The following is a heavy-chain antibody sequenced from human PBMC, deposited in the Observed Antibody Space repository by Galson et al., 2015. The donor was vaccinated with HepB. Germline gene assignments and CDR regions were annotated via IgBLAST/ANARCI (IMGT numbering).Heavy chain of an antibody. CDR3: ARGQVTVTL. D-gene: IGHD4-17*01. Sequence: SETLSLTCAVYGGSFSGYYWSWIRQPPGKGLEWIGEINHSGSTNYNPSLKSRVTISVDTSKNQFSLKLSSVTAADTAVYYCARGQVTVTLWGQGTLSPSPQ. CDR1: GGSFSGYY. CDR2: INHSGST. J-gene: IGHJ4*02. V-gene: IGHV4-34*01.